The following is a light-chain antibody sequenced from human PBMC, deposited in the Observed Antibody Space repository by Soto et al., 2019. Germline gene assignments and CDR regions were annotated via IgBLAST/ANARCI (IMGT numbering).Light chain of an antibody. J-gene: IGKJ2*01. V-gene: IGKV3-20*01. CDR2: GAS. CDR1: QSVSSSY. Sequence: EIVLTQSPGTLSLSPGERATLSCRASQSVSSSYLAWYQQKPGQAPRPLIYGASSRATGIPDRFSGSASGTDFTLTISRLEPEDFAVYYCQQYGSSSYTFGQGTKLEIK. CDR3: QQYGSSSYT.